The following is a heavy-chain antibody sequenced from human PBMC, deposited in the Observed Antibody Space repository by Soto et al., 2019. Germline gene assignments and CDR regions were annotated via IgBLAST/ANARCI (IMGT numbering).Heavy chain of an antibody. D-gene: IGHD6-13*01. CDR1: GGSFSGYY. Sequence: SETLSLTCAVYGGSFSGYYWSWIRQPPGKGLEWIGEINHSGSTNYNPSLKSRVTISVDTSKNQFSLKLSSVTAADTAVYYCASGIAAPKSNWFDPWGQGTLVTVSS. V-gene: IGHV4-34*01. J-gene: IGHJ5*02. CDR2: INHSGST. CDR3: ASGIAAPKSNWFDP.